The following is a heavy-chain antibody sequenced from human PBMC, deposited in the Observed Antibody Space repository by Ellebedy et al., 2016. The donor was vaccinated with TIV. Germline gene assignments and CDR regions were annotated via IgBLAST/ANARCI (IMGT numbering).Heavy chain of an antibody. V-gene: IGHV3-21*01. CDR3: ARHTDYALDY. D-gene: IGHD4-17*01. CDR2: ISRSSTYI. J-gene: IGHJ4*02. Sequence: GESLKISCAASGFSFSNYSMNWVRQPPGKGLEWVSSISRSSTYIYYADSVKGRFTISRDNAKNSLHLQMNGLRDEDTAVYYCARHTDYALDYWGQGALVTVSS. CDR1: GFSFSNYS.